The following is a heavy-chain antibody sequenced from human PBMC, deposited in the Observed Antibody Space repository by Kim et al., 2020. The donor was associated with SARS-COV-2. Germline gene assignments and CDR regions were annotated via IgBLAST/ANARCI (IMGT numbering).Heavy chain of an antibody. J-gene: IGHJ5*02. CDR2: INHSGST. CDR1: GGSFSGYY. Sequence: SETLSLTCAVYGGSFSGYYWSWIRQPPGKGLEWIGEINHSGSTNYNPSLKSRVTISVDTSKNQFSLKLSSVTAADTAVYYCARLRYSGSYHNWFDPWGQG. CDR3: ARLRYSGSYHNWFDP. V-gene: IGHV4-34*01. D-gene: IGHD1-26*01.